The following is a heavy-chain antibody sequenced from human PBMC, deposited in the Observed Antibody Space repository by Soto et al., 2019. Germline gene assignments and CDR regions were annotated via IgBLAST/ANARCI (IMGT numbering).Heavy chain of an antibody. J-gene: IGHJ4*02. V-gene: IGHV4-30-2*01. CDR2: IYHSGST. Sequence: QLQLQESGSGLVKPSQTLSLTCAVSGGSISSGGYSWSWIRQPPGKGLEWIGYIYHSGSTYYNPSLKSRVTISVDRSKNQFSLKLSSVTAADTAVYYCAKGYSGYDLRFYYFDYWGQGTLVTVSS. CDR3: AKGYSGYDLRFYYFDY. CDR1: GGSISSGGYS. D-gene: IGHD5-12*01.